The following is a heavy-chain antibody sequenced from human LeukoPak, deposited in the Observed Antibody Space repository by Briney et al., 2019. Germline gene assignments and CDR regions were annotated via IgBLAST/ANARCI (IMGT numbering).Heavy chain of an antibody. Sequence: PGGSLRLSCAASRFTFSNAWMSWVRQAPGKGLEWVGRIKTKTDGGTTDYAAPVKGRFTISRDDSKNTLYLQMNSLKTEDTAVYYCTTEVGATFLFDYWGQGTLVTVSS. CDR1: RFTFSNAW. J-gene: IGHJ4*02. CDR2: IKTKTDGGTT. CDR3: TTEVGATFLFDY. V-gene: IGHV3-15*01. D-gene: IGHD1-26*01.